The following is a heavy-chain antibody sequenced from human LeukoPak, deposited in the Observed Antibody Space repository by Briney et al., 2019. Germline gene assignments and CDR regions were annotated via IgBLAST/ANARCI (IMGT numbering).Heavy chain of an antibody. J-gene: IGHJ4*02. CDR1: GFPFSSSG. V-gene: IGHV3-33*01. D-gene: IGHD6-19*01. CDR3: ARDWYRSGPRPALDH. CDR2: IWSDGSEK. Sequence: GGSLRLSCAASGFPFSSSGMHWVRQAPGEVLEWVAVIWSDGSEKYYADSVKGRFTISRDNSKSTLYLQMNSLRNEDTGVYYCARDWYRSGPRPALDHWGQGSLVIVSS.